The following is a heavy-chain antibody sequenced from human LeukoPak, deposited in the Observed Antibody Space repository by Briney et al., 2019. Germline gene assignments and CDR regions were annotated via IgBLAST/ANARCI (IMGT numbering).Heavy chain of an antibody. CDR1: SGSISSYY. D-gene: IGHD3-10*01. Sequence: SETLSLTCTVFSGSISSYYWSWIRQPAGKGLEWIGHIFTSGNTNYNPSLKSRVTISVDTSKDQFSLKLSSVTAADTAVYYCARAYYCSGSYYNVSRFDPGGQGTLVTVSS. J-gene: IGHJ5*02. V-gene: IGHV4-4*07. CDR2: IFTSGNT. CDR3: ARAYYCSGSYYNVSRFDP.